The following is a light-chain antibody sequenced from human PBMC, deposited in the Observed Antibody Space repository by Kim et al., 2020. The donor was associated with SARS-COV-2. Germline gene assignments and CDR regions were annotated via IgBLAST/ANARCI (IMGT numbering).Light chain of an antibody. V-gene: IGLV3-19*01. CDR3: QSRDSGGNVL. CDR2: GRN. J-gene: IGLJ2*01. CDR1: SLRSYY. Sequence: SSELTQDPAVSVALGQTVRITCQGDSLRSYYATWYQQRPRQAPVLVIYGRNNRPSGIPDRFSGSTSGSTASLTISGAQAEDEADFYCQSRDSGGNVLFGGGTQLTVL.